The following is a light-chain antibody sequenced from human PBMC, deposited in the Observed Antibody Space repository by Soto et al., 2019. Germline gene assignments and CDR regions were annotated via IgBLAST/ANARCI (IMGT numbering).Light chain of an antibody. J-gene: IGKJ1*01. CDR2: ATS. CDR3: QQTNSMPRT. V-gene: IGKV1-39*01. CDR1: QTISRF. Sequence: DIQMTQSPSSLSASVGDRVTITCRASQTISRFLNWYQQEPGKAPKLLISATSRLESGVPSRFTGSGSGTDFTLTIGSLQPEDFVTYYCQQTNSMPRTFGQGTKVDIK.